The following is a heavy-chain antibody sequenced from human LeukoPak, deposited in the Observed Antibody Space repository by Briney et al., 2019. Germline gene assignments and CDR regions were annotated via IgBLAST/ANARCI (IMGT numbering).Heavy chain of an antibody. V-gene: IGHV4-31*03. Sequence: SETLSLTCTVSGGSISSGGYYWSWIRQHPGKGLEWIGYIYYSGSTYYNPSLKSRVTISVDTSKNQFSLKLSSVTAADTAVYYCAGGPYYDSSGYFNYFDYWGQGTLVTVSS. CDR3: AGGPYYDSSGYFNYFDY. J-gene: IGHJ4*02. D-gene: IGHD3-22*01. CDR2: IYYSGST. CDR1: GGSISSGGYY.